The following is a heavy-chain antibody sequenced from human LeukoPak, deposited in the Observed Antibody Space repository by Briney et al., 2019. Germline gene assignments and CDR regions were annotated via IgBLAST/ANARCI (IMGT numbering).Heavy chain of an antibody. CDR2: IYYSGST. Sequence: SETLSLTCTVSGGSISSGGYYWSWIRQHPGKGLEWIGYIYYSGSTYYNPSLKSRVTISVDTSKNQFSLKLSSVTAADTAVYHCARVRNIREGYYFDYWGQGTLVTVSS. CDR3: ARVRNIREGYYFDY. J-gene: IGHJ4*02. D-gene: IGHD1-26*01. CDR1: GGSISSGGYY. V-gene: IGHV4-31*03.